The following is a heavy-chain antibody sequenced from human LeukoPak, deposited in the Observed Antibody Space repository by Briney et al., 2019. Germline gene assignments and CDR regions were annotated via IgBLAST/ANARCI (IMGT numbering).Heavy chain of an antibody. CDR3: ARKRESSSSWYGGLAY. CDR2: ISSGSGSI. D-gene: IGHD6-13*01. Sequence: GGSLRLSCAASGLTFSSFSMIWVRQAPGKGLEWLSYISSGSGSIYYADSVKGRFTISRDNAKNSLYLQMNSLRAEDTAVYYCARKRESSSSWYGGLAYWGQGTLVTVSS. J-gene: IGHJ4*02. V-gene: IGHV3-48*01. CDR1: GLTFSSFS.